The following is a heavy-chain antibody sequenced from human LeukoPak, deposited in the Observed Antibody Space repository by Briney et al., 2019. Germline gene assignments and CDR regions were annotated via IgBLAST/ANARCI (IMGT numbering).Heavy chain of an antibody. Sequence: GGSLRLSCAASGFTFSSYAMSWVRQAPGKGLEWVSAISGSGGVTYYADSVKGRFTISRDNSKNTLYLQMNSLRAEDTAVYYCAKDRTYHYDSSSYSEYFQHWGQGTLVTVSS. D-gene: IGHD3-22*01. CDR3: AKDRTYHYDSSSYSEYFQH. J-gene: IGHJ1*01. V-gene: IGHV3-23*01. CDR2: ISGSGGVT. CDR1: GFTFSSYA.